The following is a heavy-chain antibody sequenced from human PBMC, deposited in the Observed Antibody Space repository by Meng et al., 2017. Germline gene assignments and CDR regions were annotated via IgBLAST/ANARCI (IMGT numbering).Heavy chain of an antibody. D-gene: IGHD6-13*01. V-gene: IGHV3-9*01. CDR3: AKEGPRAGYSSSWYGSDY. Sequence: SLKISCAASGFTFDDYAMHLVRQAPGKGLEWVSGISWNSGSIGYADSVKGRFTISRDNAKNSLYLQMNSLRAEDTALYYCAKEGPRAGYSSSWYGSDYWGQGTLVTAPQ. CDR2: ISWNSGSI. CDR1: GFTFDDYA. J-gene: IGHJ4*02.